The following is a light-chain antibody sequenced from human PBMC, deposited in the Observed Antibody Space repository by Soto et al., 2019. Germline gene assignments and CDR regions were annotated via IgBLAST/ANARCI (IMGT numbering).Light chain of an antibody. CDR3: QQYGSSPPIT. V-gene: IGKV3-20*01. J-gene: IGKJ5*01. CDR2: GAS. Sequence: EIVLTHSPATLSLSPGERATLSCRASQSGSSYVAWYQQKPGHAPRLLIYGASSRATGIPDRFSGSGSGTDFTLTISRLEPEDFAGYYCQQYGSSPPITFGQGTRLEIK. CDR1: QSGSSY.